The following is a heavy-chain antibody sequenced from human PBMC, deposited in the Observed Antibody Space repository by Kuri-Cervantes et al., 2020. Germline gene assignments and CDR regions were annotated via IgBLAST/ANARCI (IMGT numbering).Heavy chain of an antibody. CDR3: AKAATSYWYFDL. V-gene: IGHV3-30*02. J-gene: IGHJ2*01. CDR2: IWYDGSNK. Sequence: GGSLRLSCAVSGFTLSRYGMHWVRQAPGKGLEWVAVIWYDGSNKFYGDSVKGRFTISRDNSKNTLYLQMNSLRAEDTALYYCAKAATSYWYFDLWGRGTLVTVSS. CDR1: GFTLSRYG. D-gene: IGHD1-26*01.